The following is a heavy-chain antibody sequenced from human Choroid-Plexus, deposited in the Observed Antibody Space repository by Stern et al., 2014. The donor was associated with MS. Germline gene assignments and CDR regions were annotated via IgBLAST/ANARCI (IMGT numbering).Heavy chain of an antibody. Sequence: QVQLVESGAEVKKPGASVKVSCKTSGYIFTGYYIHWVRPAPGQGLEWMAWINPNTGGTKYAQKLQGRVTMSRDPSISTAYVELSSLTSDDTAVYYCARDQRGITIFGVVTDYYYLGMDVWGQGTTVTVSS. D-gene: IGHD3-3*01. J-gene: IGHJ6*02. CDR3: ARDQRGITIFGVVTDYYYLGMDV. CDR1: GYIFTGYY. CDR2: INPNTGGT. V-gene: IGHV1-2*02.